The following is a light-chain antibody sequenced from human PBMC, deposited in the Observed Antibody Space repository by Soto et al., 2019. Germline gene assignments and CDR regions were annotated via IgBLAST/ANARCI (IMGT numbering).Light chain of an antibody. Sequence: EIVLSQSPGTLSLSPGERATLSCRASQSVSSSYLAWYHQKPGQAPRLLVYDKSSRAPGVPARFSGSGTGTDFTLTINSLQSEDFGVYYCQQYNNWPPSTFGQGTRLEIK. V-gene: IGKV3-15*01. J-gene: IGKJ5*01. CDR2: DKS. CDR3: QQYNNWPPST. CDR1: QSVSSSY.